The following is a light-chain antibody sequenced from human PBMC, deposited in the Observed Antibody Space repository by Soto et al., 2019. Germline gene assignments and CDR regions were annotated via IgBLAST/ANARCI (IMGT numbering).Light chain of an antibody. CDR1: QGISNY. CDR3: QKYNSAPWT. V-gene: IGKV1-27*01. Sequence: DIQMTQSPSSLSASVGDRVTITGRASQGISNYLAWYQQKPGKVPKLLIYAASTLQSGVPSRFSGCGSGTDFTLTISSLQPEDVATYYCQKYNSAPWTFGQGTKVEIK. CDR2: AAS. J-gene: IGKJ1*01.